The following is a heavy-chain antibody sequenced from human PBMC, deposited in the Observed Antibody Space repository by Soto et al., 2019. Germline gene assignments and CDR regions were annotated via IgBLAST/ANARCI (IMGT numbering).Heavy chain of an antibody. J-gene: IGHJ5*02. CDR3: ARSPYYYDSSGYYRWFDP. V-gene: IGHV4-59*01. CDR1: DSISTYY. CDR2: IYYMGRT. D-gene: IGHD3-22*01. Sequence: SETLSLTCTVDSISTYYWNWIRQSPGKGLEWIGYIYYMGRTNYNPSLRSRVTMSIDTSRNQFSLKLRSVTAADTAVYYCARSPYYYDSSGYYRWFDPWGQGTLVTVSS.